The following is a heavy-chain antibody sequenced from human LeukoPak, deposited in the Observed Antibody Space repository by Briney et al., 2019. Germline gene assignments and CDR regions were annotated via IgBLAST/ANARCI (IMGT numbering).Heavy chain of an antibody. V-gene: IGHV4-39*01. CDR2: LYYSGST. Sequence: PSETPSLTCSVSGGSISTSNSYWGWIRQPPGKGLEWIGSLYYSGSTFYNPSLKSRVTISVDTSKNQFSLKLSSVTAADTAVYYCARGGHPYSSSWSDYWGQGTLVTVSS. CDR3: ARGGHPYSSSWSDY. CDR1: GGSISTSNSY. J-gene: IGHJ4*02. D-gene: IGHD6-13*01.